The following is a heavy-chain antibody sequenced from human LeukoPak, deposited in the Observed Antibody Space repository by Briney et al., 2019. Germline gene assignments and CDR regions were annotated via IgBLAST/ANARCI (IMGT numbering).Heavy chain of an antibody. CDR3: AGEDVLTGYYAFDY. V-gene: IGHV4-34*01. CDR1: GGSFSGYY. Sequence: PSETLSLTCAVYGGSFSGYYWTWIRQPPGKGLEWIGEINHSGTTNYNSSLESRVTISVDTSKNQFSLKLSSVTAADTAVYYCAGEDVLTGYYAFDYWGYGTLVTVSS. D-gene: IGHD3-9*01. J-gene: IGHJ4*01. CDR2: INHSGTT.